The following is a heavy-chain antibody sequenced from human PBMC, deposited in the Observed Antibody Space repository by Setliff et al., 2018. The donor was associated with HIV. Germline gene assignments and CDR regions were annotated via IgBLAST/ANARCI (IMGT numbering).Heavy chain of an antibody. J-gene: IGHJ6*03. D-gene: IGHD2-15*01. CDR1: GGSISIGGYY. CDR3: ARGGGSRAATSSYYYMDV. Sequence: SETLSLTCTVSGGSISIGGYYWGWIRQHPGKGLGWIGYIYHNGSTYYNPSLKGRVIISVDTSKNQFSLKLSSVTAADTAVYYCARGGGSRAATSSYYYMDVWGKGTTVTVSS. CDR2: IYHNGST. V-gene: IGHV4-31*03.